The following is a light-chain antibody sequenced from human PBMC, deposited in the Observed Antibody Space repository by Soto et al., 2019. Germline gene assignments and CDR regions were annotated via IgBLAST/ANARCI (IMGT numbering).Light chain of an antibody. CDR2: GAS. V-gene: IGKV1-5*01. Sequence: DIQMTQSPSTLSPYVGDRVTITCRASQSIRNWLAWYQDKPGKAPKLLIYGASSSESGVPSRFSGSGSGTDFTLTISRLEPEDFAVYYCQQYGSSPWTFGQRTKVDIK. CDR3: QQYGSSPWT. CDR1: QSIRNW. J-gene: IGKJ1*01.